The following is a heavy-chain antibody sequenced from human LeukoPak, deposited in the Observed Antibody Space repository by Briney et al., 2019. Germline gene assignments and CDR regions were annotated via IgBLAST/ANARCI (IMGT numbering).Heavy chain of an antibody. D-gene: IGHD5-18*01. Sequence: ASVKVSCKASGYTFTSYGISWVRQAPGQGLEWMGWISAYNGNTNYAQKLQGRVTMTTDTSTSTAYLELRSLSSDDTAVYYCASVADTAMPHIPSFDYWGQGTLVTVSS. CDR3: ASVADTAMPHIPSFDY. CDR1: GYTFTSYG. J-gene: IGHJ4*02. V-gene: IGHV1-18*01. CDR2: ISAYNGNT.